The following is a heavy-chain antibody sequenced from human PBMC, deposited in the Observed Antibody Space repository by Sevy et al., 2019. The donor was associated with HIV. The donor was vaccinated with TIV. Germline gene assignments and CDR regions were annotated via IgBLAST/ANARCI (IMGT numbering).Heavy chain of an antibody. J-gene: IGHJ4*02. CDR1: GFDFRSHW. Sequence: GGSLRLSCEASGFDFRSHWMQWVRQAPGKGLVWVSRMNTDGSSTNYADSVKGRFTISRDNAKNTLYLEMNNLRDEDTALYYCATPRFDFWGPGTLVTVSS. V-gene: IGHV3-74*01. CDR2: MNTDGSST. CDR3: ATPRFDF.